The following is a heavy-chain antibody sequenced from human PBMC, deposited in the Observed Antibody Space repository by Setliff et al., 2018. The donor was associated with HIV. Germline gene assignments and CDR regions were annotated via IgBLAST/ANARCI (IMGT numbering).Heavy chain of an antibody. CDR3: ARLSDTAMASFDS. Sequence: PSETLSLTCTVSGASISSHNYYWGWIRQSPGKGLEWIASIRSSGDTYYNPSLKSRVTISPGTSKNQFSLKLTSVTAADTAVYYCARLSDTAMASFDSWGQGILVTVSS. CDR2: IRSSGDT. D-gene: IGHD5-18*01. J-gene: IGHJ4*02. CDR1: GASISSHNYY. V-gene: IGHV4-39*07.